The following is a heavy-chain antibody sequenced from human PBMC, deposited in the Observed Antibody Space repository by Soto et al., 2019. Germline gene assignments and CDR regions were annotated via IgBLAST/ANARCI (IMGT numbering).Heavy chain of an antibody. Sequence: SETLSLTCTVPGGSISGYYWSWIRQPAGKGLEWIGRIHASGSTNYNPSLKSRVTMSVDTSKNQFSLKLGSVTAADTAVYYCARDGRGVGAAHFDYWGQGTLVTVSS. CDR1: GGSISGYY. CDR2: IHASGST. J-gene: IGHJ4*02. V-gene: IGHV4-4*07. CDR3: ARDGRGVGAAHFDY. D-gene: IGHD2-15*01.